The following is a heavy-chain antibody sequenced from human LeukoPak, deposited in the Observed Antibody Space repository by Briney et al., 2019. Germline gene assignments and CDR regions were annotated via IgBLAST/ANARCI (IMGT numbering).Heavy chain of an antibody. CDR3: ARGFRVYYFDY. CDR2: ISGSSSYR. J-gene: IGHJ4*02. V-gene: IGHV3-21*01. CDR1: GFTFSSYS. Sequence: GGSLRLSCAASGFTFSSYSMNWVRQAPGKGLEWVSSISGSSSYRYYADSVKGRFTISRDSAKNSLYLQMNSLRVEDTAAYYCARGFRVYYFDYWGQGTLVTVSS.